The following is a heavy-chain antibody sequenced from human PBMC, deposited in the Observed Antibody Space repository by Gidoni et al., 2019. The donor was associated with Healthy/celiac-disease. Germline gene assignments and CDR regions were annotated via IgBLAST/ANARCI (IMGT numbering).Heavy chain of an antibody. Sequence: QVQLQPWGAGLLKPSETLSLTCAVYGGSFSGYYWSWIRQPPGKGLEWIGEINHSGSTNYNPSLKSRVTISVDTSKNQFSLKLSSVTAADTAVYYCARRRPSYRGDSSGGHLDYWGQGTLVTVSS. D-gene: IGHD5-18*01. CDR2: INHSGST. CDR1: GGSFSGYY. CDR3: ARRRPSYRGDSSGGHLDY. V-gene: IGHV4-34*01. J-gene: IGHJ4*02.